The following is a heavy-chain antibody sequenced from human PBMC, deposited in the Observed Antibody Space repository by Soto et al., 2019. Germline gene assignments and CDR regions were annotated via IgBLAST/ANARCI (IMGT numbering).Heavy chain of an antibody. D-gene: IGHD4-4*01. CDR3: ARGYNNYGAVLLF. CDR1: GFTVRSNW. V-gene: IGHV3-74*01. Sequence: GXSRRLSCAASGFTVRSNWMHWVRQAPVKGLVWVSRISSDGSTTNYADSVKGRFTISRDNAKSTLYLQMNSLRAEDPAVYYCARGYNNYGAVLLFWGQGALVTVSS. CDR2: ISSDGSTT. J-gene: IGHJ4*02.